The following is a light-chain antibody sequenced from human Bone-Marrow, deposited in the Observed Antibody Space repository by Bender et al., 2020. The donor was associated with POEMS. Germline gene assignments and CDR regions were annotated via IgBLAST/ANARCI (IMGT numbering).Light chain of an antibody. J-gene: IGLJ3*02. CDR1: ALTKKY. V-gene: IGLV3-10*01. CDR2: EDN. CDR3: YCTDSTGEGV. Sequence: SYELTQPPSVSVSPGQTARITCSGDALTKKYAYWYQQKSGQAPVLVIYEDNKRPSGIPERFSGSSSGTVATLTITGAQVDDEADFYYCYCTDSTGEGVFGGGTKLTVL.